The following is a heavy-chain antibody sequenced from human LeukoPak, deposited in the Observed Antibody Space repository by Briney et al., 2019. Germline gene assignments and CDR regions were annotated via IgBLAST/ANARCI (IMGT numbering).Heavy chain of an antibody. CDR2: IHPGDSDT. Sequence: GESPKISLNGSGYRFTTYWIARVRPMPGKGLEWMGIIHPGDSDTRYSPSFQGQVTISADKSVSTAYLQWSSLKASDTAMYYCARHSSGYSAAASDYWGQGTLVTVSS. J-gene: IGHJ4*02. CDR3: ARHSSGYSAAASDY. D-gene: IGHD6-25*01. CDR1: GYRFTTYW. V-gene: IGHV5-51*01.